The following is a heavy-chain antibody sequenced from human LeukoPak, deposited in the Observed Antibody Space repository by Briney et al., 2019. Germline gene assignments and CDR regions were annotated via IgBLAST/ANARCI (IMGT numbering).Heavy chain of an antibody. D-gene: IGHD6-19*01. Sequence: SETLSLTCTVSGGSISSYYWSWIRQPPGKGLEWIGYIYYNGATDYNPSLKSRVTISVDTSKNEFSLKLSSVTAADTALYYCARRTVTNGWFRIDYWGQGSLVIVSS. CDR1: GGSISSYY. V-gene: IGHV4-59*08. CDR2: IYYNGAT. J-gene: IGHJ4*02. CDR3: ARRTVTNGWFRIDY.